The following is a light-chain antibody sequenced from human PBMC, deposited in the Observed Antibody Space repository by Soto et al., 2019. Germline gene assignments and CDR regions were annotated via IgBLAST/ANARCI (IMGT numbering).Light chain of an antibody. CDR1: SSDVGGYHY. J-gene: IGLJ2*01. V-gene: IGLV2-14*01. CDR2: EVS. CDR3: CSYTSITTSL. Sequence: QSALTQPASVSGSPGQAITISCTGSSSDVGGYHYVSWYQQYPGDAPKLVISEVSNRPSGVSNRFSWSKSGKTASLTISLLHAEDADDYYGCSYTSITTSLFGGGTKLTVL.